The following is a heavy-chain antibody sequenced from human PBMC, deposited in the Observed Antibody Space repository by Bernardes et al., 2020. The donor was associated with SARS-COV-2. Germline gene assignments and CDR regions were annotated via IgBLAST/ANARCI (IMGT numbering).Heavy chain of an antibody. Sequence: SETLSLTCTVSGGSISSYYWSWIRQPPGKGLEWIGNIFYSGSTNYNPSLKSRVTISVDTSKNQFSLKMNSLTAADTAVYYCARGFDYWGQGTLVTVSS. CDR2: IFYSGST. CDR3: ARGFDY. CDR1: GGSISSYY. J-gene: IGHJ4*02. V-gene: IGHV4-59*08.